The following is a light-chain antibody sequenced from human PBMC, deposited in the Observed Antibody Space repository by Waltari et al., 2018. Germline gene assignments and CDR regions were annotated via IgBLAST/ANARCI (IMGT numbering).Light chain of an antibody. CDR1: QSVLYSSNNKNY. Sequence: DIVMTQSPDSLAVSLGERATINCKSSQSVLYSSNNKNYLAWYQQKPGQPLKLLLYWASTREAGVPARFSGSGYGTDFTLTISSLQAEDVAVYYCQQYYTTPMYTFGQGTKLEIK. V-gene: IGKV4-1*01. J-gene: IGKJ2*01. CDR3: QQYYTTPMYT. CDR2: WAS.